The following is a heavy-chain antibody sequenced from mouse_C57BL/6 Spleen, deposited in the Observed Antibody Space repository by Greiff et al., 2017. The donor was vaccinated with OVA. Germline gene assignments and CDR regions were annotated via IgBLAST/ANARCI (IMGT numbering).Heavy chain of an antibody. D-gene: IGHD2-4*01. CDR3: AKGLPFDY. V-gene: IGHV3-8*01. J-gene: IGHJ2*01. Sequence: VQLQQSGPGLAKPSQTLSLPCSVAGYSITSDYWNWIWKFPGNKLEYMGYISYSGSTYYNPSLKSRISITRDTSKNQYYLQLNSVTTEDTATYYCAKGLPFDYWGQGTTLTVSS. CDR2: ISYSGST. CDR1: GYSITSDY.